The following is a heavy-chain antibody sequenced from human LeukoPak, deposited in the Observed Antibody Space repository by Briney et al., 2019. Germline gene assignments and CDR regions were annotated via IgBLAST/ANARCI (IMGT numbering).Heavy chain of an antibody. CDR3: AGDYGSNTNAFGM. CDR2: INPNSGDT. D-gene: IGHD4-23*01. J-gene: IGHJ3*02. CDR1: GYTFTDHY. Sequence: ASVKVSCKASGYTFTDHYMYWVRRAPGQGLEWMGWINPNSGDTNYAQNFQGRVTMTRDTSISTAYMELSSLRSDDTAVYYFAGDYGSNTNAFGMWGQGRILIVSS. V-gene: IGHV1-2*02.